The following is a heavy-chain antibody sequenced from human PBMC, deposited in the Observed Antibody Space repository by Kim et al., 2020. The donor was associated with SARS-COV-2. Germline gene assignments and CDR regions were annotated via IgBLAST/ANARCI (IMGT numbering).Heavy chain of an antibody. J-gene: IGHJ6*02. CDR1: GGSISSGGYY. D-gene: IGHD6-6*01. CDR2: IYYSGST. V-gene: IGHV4-31*03. Sequence: SQTLSLTCTVSGGSISSGGYYWSWIRQHPGKGLEWIGYIYYSGSTYYNPSLKSRVTISVDTSKNQFSLKLSSVTAADTAVYYCARDRSFLSYLYSSSPHYYGMDVWGQGTTVTVSS. CDR3: ARDRSFLSYLYSSSPHYYGMDV.